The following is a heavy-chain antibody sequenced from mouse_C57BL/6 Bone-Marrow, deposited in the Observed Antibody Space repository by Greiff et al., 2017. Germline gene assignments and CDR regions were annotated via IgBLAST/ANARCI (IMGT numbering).Heavy chain of an antibody. J-gene: IGHJ4*01. Sequence: QVQLQQPGAELVMPGASVKLSCKASGYTFTSYWMHWVKQRPGQGLEWIGEIDHSDSYTNYNQKFKGKSTMTVDKSSSTAYMQLSSLPSGDSAFYYCARCPRDSNCVYAMDYWGQGTSVTVSS. V-gene: IGHV1-69*01. CDR3: ARCPRDSNCVYAMDY. CDR2: IDHSDSYT. D-gene: IGHD2-5*01. CDR1: GYTFTSYW.